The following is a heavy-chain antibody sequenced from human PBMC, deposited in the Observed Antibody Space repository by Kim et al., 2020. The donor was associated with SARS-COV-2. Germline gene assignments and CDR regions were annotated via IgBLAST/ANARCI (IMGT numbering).Heavy chain of an antibody. CDR3: ARHYSGLYFDL. D-gene: IGHD2-21*01. CDR2: IYYSGST. J-gene: IGHJ2*01. V-gene: IGHV4-59*08. Sequence: SETLSLTCTVSGGSISSYYWSWIRQPPGKGLEWIGYIYYSGSTNYNPSLKSRVTISVDTSKNQFSLKLSSVTAADTAVYYCARHYSGLYFDLWCRGTLVT. CDR1: GGSISSYY.